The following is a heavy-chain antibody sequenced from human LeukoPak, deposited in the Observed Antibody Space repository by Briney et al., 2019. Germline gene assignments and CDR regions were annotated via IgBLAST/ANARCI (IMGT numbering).Heavy chain of an antibody. D-gene: IGHD1-1*01. V-gene: IGHV3-15*01. CDR1: GFNFNHAW. J-gene: IGHJ4*02. CDR2: IKSKNDGGTT. Sequence: GRSLRLSCAASGFNFNHAWMSWVRQAPGKGLEWVGRIKSKNDGGTTDFAAPVKGRFTISRDDSKRMVFLEMNSLKTEDTAVYYCVGRPWNFDYWGQGTLVTVSS. CDR3: VGRPWNFDY.